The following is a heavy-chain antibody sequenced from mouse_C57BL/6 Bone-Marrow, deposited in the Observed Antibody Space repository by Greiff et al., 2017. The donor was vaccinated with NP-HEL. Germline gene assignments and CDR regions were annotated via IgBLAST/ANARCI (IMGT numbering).Heavy chain of an antibody. CDR3: AKTAQVPFAY. V-gene: IGHV1-64*01. CDR1: GYTFTSYW. J-gene: IGHJ3*01. D-gene: IGHD3-2*02. Sequence: QVQLQQPGAELVKPGASVKLSCKASGYTFTSYWMHWVKQRPGQGLEWIGMIHTNSGSTNYNEKFKSKATLTVDKSSSTAYMQLSSLTSEDSAVYYCAKTAQVPFAYWGQGTLVTVSA. CDR2: IHTNSGST.